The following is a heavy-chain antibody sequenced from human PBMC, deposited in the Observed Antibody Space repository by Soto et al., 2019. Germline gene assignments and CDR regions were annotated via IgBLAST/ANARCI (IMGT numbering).Heavy chain of an antibody. CDR2: INPRNGDK. D-gene: IGHD6-13*01. CDR1: GYTFTGFY. J-gene: IGHJ3*01. CDR3: ARGPFGDSTIDF. Sequence: ASVKVSSKASGYTFTGFYVPWVRQAPRQGLEWMGWINPRNGDKILAQKFEGRVTLTRDTSVTTAYLDLSSLNSDDTAVYYCARGPFGDSTIDFWGPGTVVT. V-gene: IGHV1-2*02.